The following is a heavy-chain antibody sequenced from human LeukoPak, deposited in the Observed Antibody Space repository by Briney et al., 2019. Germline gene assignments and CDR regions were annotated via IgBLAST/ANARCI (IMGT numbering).Heavy chain of an antibody. V-gene: IGHV3-7*01. D-gene: IGHD3-3*01. CDR2: IKRDGSER. Sequence: GGSLRLSCAASGFLFSSYWMGWVRQAPGKGLEWVANIKRDGSERYYEDSVKGRFTISRDNAQNSLYLQMNSLREEDTAVYYCARDEEAAVDFWSGYYPLWGQGTLVTVSS. J-gene: IGHJ4*02. CDR3: ARDEEAAVDFWSGYYPL. CDR1: GFLFSSYW.